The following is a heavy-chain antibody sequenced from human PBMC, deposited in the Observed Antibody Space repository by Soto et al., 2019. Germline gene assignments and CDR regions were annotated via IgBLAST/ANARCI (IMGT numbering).Heavy chain of an antibody. CDR1: GGSMRDYY. CDR2: IDYSGST. D-gene: IGHD2-2*02. CDR3: ARGKYCSSTSCYISYQALRGYYGMDV. Sequence: SETLSLTCTVSGGSMRDYYWSWIRQPPGKRLEWIGYIDYSGSTKYNPALKSRVTMSVETSKNHFSMKLNSVTTAETAVYYCARGKYCSSTSCYISYQALRGYYGMDVWGQGTTVTVSS. J-gene: IGHJ6*02. V-gene: IGHV4-59*01.